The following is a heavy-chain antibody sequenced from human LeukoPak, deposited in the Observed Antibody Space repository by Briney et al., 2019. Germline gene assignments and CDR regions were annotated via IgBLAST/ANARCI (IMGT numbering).Heavy chain of an antibody. D-gene: IGHD2-15*01. Sequence: GRSLRLSCAASGFTFSSYGMHWVRQAPGKGLEWVAVICYDGSNKYYADSVKGRFTISRDNTKNTLYLQMNSLRAEDTAVYYCARDYCSGGSCCDFDYWGQGTLVTVSS. CDR1: GFTFSSYG. V-gene: IGHV3-33*01. CDR2: ICYDGSNK. CDR3: ARDYCSGGSCCDFDY. J-gene: IGHJ4*02.